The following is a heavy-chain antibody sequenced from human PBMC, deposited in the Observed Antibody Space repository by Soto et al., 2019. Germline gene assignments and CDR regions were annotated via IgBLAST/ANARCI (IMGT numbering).Heavy chain of an antibody. V-gene: IGHV4-31*03. D-gene: IGHD3-22*01. CDR3: ARALVEDDSSGYYAAKRAFYYYYYGMDV. Sequence: SETLSLTCTVSGGSISSGGYYWSWIRQHPGKGLEWIGYIYYSGSTYYNPSLKSRVTISVDTSKNQFSLKLSSVTAADTAVYYCARALVEDDSSGYYAAKRAFYYYYYGMDVWGQGTTVTVSS. CDR1: GGSISSGGYY. CDR2: IYYSGST. J-gene: IGHJ6*02.